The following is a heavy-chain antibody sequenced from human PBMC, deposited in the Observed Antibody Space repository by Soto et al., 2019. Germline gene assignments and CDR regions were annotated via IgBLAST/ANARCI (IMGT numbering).Heavy chain of an antibody. CDR2: ISYDGSNK. CDR1: GFTFSSYP. CDR3: ARETYYFDY. J-gene: IGHJ4*02. V-gene: IGHV3-30-3*01. Sequence: QVQLVESGGGVVQPGRSLRLSCAASGFTFSSYPMHWVRQAPGKGLEWVAVISYDGSNKYYADSVKGRFTISRDNSKNTLYLQMNSLRAEDTAVYYCARETYYFDYWGQGTLVIVSS.